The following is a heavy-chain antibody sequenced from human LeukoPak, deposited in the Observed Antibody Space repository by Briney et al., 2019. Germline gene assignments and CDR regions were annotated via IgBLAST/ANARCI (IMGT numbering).Heavy chain of an antibody. V-gene: IGHV4-31*03. CDR2: IYYSGST. J-gene: IGHJ6*02. CDR3: ARAPNFCSSTSCYYYYYGMDV. D-gene: IGHD2-2*01. CDR1: GGSISSGGYY. Sequence: PSQTLSLTCTVSGGSISSGGYYWSWIRQHPGKGLEWIGYIYYSGSTYYNPSLKSRVTISVDTSKNQFSLKLSSVTAADTAVYYCARAPNFCSSTSCYYYYYGMDVWGQGTTVTVSS.